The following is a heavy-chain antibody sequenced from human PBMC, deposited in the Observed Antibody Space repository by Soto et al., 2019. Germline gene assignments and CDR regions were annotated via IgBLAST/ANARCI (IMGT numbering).Heavy chain of an antibody. D-gene: IGHD3-9*01. CDR3: AKSQLRYFGSSQSQFDY. Sequence: GGSLRLSCAASGCTFSSYAMSWVRQAPGKGLEWVSAISGSGGSTYYADSVKGRFTISRDNSKNTLYLQMNSLRAEDTAVYYCAKSQLRYFGSSQSQFDYWGQGTLVTVSS. V-gene: IGHV3-23*01. CDR2: ISGSGGST. J-gene: IGHJ4*02. CDR1: GCTFSSYA.